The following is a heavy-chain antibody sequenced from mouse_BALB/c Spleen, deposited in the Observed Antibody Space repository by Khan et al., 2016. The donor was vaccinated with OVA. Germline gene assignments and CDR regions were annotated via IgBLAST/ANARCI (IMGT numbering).Heavy chain of an antibody. D-gene: IGHD1-1*01. J-gene: IGHJ3*01. CDR3: AHVGSYYESIVH. Sequence: VMLQQSGPEVVKPGASVKMSCKASGYTFTSYVMHWVKQKPGQGLEWIGYIYPCNDATKFNEKVNGKATLTSDKSTSTAYMEISSLTSEDSAVYYCAHVGSYYESIVHWGQGTLVTVSA. V-gene: IGHV1S136*01. CDR1: GYTFTSYV. CDR2: IYPCNDAT.